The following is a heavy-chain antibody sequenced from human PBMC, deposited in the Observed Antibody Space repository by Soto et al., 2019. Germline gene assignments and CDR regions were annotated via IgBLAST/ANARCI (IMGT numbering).Heavy chain of an antibody. Sequence: PGGSLRLFCAVSGFTFSSFWMHWVRQAPGKGLVWVSRINPDGSGTSYADSVKGRLTISRDNAKNTLYLQVNSLRVDDTAVYYCVRDRDTYGYANIDYWGQGTLVTVSS. CDR2: INPDGSGT. V-gene: IGHV3-74*01. J-gene: IGHJ4*02. CDR3: VRDRDTYGYANIDY. CDR1: GFTFSSFW. D-gene: IGHD5-18*01.